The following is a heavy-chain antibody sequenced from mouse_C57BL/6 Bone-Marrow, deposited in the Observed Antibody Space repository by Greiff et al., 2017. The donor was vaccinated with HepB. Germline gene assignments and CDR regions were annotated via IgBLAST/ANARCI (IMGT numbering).Heavy chain of an antibody. D-gene: IGHD1-1*01. Sequence: QVQLKESGAELVKPGASVKISCKASGYAFSSYWMNWVKQRPGKGLEWIGQIYPGDGDTNYNGKFKGKATLTADKSSSTAYMQLSSLTSEDSAVYFCARGGYGSNFDYWGQGTTLTVSS. J-gene: IGHJ2*01. V-gene: IGHV1-80*01. CDR3: ARGGYGSNFDY. CDR2: IYPGDGDT. CDR1: GYAFSSYW.